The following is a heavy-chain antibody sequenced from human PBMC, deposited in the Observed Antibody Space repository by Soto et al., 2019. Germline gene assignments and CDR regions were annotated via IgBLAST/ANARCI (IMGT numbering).Heavy chain of an antibody. CDR2: FDPEDGET. CDR3: ATDLLPYCSGGSCYWTDY. Sequence: GASVKVSCKVSGYTLTELSMHLVRQAPGKGLEWMGGFDPEDGETIYAQKFQGRDTMAEDTSTDTAYMELSSLRSEDTAVYYCATDLLPYCSGGSCYWTDYWGQGTLVTVSS. D-gene: IGHD2-15*01. J-gene: IGHJ4*02. CDR1: GYTLTELS. V-gene: IGHV1-24*01.